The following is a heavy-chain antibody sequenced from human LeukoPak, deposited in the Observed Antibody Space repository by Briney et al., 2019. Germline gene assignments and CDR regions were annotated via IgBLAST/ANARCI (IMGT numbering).Heavy chain of an antibody. D-gene: IGHD3-3*01. CDR1: XXSFSXSY. Sequence: SLRXXXXAXXXSFSXSYMSWVRQXPGKGLEWVAHIKQDGSQEYYVDSVKGRFTISRDSAKNSLYLQMNSLRAEDTAVYYCARGVPYDSWSGPHYSDYWGQGTLVTVSS. CDR2: IKQDGSQE. J-gene: IGHJ4*02. V-gene: IGHV3-7*01. CDR3: ARGVPYDSWSGPHYSDY.